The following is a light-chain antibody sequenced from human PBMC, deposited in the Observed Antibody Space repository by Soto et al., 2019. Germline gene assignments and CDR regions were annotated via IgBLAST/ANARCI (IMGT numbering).Light chain of an antibody. V-gene: IGLV2-11*01. CDR2: DVD. CDR3: CSNAGSYPFV. Sequence: QSALTQPRSVSGSPGQSVTISCTGTSSDVGGYNYVSWYQHHTGKAPKLMIYDVDKRPSGVPGRFSGSKSGNTASLTISGLQAEDEADYCCCSNAGSYPFVFGTGTKANVL. CDR1: SSDVGGYNY. J-gene: IGLJ1*01.